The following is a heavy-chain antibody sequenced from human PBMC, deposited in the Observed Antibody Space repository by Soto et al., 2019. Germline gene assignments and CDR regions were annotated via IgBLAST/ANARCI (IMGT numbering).Heavy chain of an antibody. V-gene: IGHV2-70*11. Sequence: TLSLTCTVSGGSISSYYWSWIRQPPGKALEWLARIDWNDDKNYSTSLKTRLTISKDTSKIQVVLTMTNMDPLDTATYYFARMSGIAAAGTTRLYYYYGMDVWGQGTTVTVSS. CDR1: GGSISSYYW. J-gene: IGHJ6*02. D-gene: IGHD6-13*01. CDR3: ARMSGIAAAGTTRLYYYYGMDV. CDR2: IDWNDDK.